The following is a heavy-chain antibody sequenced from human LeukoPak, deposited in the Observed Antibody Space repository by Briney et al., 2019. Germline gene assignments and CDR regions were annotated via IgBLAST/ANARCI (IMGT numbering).Heavy chain of an antibody. Sequence: SVKVSCKASGGTFSSYAISWVRQAPGQGLEWMGGIIPIFGTANYAQKFQGRVTITADESTSTAYMELSSLRSEDTAVYYCAREDCSSTSCYVGHAFDIWGQGTMVTVSS. D-gene: IGHD2-2*01. J-gene: IGHJ3*02. V-gene: IGHV1-69*01. CDR1: GGTFSSYA. CDR3: AREDCSSTSCYVGHAFDI. CDR2: IIPIFGTA.